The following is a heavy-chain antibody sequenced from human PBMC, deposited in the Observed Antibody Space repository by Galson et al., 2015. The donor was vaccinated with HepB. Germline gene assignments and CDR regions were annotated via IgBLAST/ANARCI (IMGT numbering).Heavy chain of an antibody. D-gene: IGHD5-12*01. V-gene: IGHV1-69*02. J-gene: IGHJ4*02. CDR2: IIPILGIA. Sequence: SVKVSCKASGGTFSSYTISWVRQAPGQGLEWMGRIIPILGIANYAQKFQGRVTITADKSTSTAYMELSSLRSEDTAVYYCARWPSPNAEGGYDYFDYWGQGTLVTVSS. CDR1: GGTFSSYT. CDR3: ARWPSPNAEGGYDYFDY.